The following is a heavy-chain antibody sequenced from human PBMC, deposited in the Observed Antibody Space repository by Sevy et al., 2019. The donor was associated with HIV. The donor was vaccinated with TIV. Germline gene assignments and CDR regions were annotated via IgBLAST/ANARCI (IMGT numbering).Heavy chain of an antibody. CDR2: VYPGDSDT. CDR1: GYSCANDW. J-gene: IGHJ4*02. CDR3: ARLPVAAAGLYYFDY. D-gene: IGHD6-13*01. Sequence: GESLKISCKGSGYSCANDWIGWVRQMPGKGLEWMGIVYPGDSDTTYSPSFQGQVTISVDKSISTAYLQWNSLKASDTAMYYCARLPVAAAGLYYFDYWGQGTLVTVSS. V-gene: IGHV5-51*01.